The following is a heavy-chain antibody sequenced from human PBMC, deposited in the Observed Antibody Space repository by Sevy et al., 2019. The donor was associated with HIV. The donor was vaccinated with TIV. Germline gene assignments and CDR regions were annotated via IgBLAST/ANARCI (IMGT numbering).Heavy chain of an antibody. J-gene: IGHJ4*02. D-gene: IGHD7-27*01. V-gene: IGHV3-30*02. CDR2: IRSDGNDK. CDR3: VRDRDWGCDF. Sequence: QLGGSLRLSCAASGFTFNDYGMHWVRQAPGKGLEWVAFIRSDGNDKFYAVSVKGRFTISRDNSKNTVDLQMNSLRPEDPALYYCVRDRDWGCDFWGQGALVTVSS. CDR1: GFTFNDYG.